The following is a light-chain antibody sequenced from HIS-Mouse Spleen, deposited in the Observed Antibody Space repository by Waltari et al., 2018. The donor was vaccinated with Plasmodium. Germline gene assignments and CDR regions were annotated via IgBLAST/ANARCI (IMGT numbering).Light chain of an antibody. V-gene: IGKV3-20*01. CDR1: KSVSSSY. J-gene: IGKJ1*01. Sequence: EIVLTQSPGTLSLSPGERATLSCRASKSVSSSYLAWYQQKPGQAPRLLIYGASSSATGIPDRFSGSESGTEFTLTISSLQPDDFATYYCQQYNSYSWTFGQGTKVEIK. CDR2: GAS. CDR3: QQYNSYSWT.